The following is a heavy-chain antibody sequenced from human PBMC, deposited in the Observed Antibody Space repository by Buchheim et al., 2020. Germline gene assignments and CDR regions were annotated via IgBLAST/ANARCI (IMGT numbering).Heavy chain of an antibody. J-gene: IGHJ4*02. Sequence: QVQLVESGGGVVQPGRSLRLSCAASGFIFRDYIMHWVRQAPGKGLEWVAVIWHDGSKKYYSDSTKGRFTSSRDNSNSTLYLQMNSLRAEDTAVYYCTYGSGSFYRGGGPTGNWGQGTL. CDR1: GFIFRDYI. CDR2: IWHDGSKK. CDR3: TYGSGSFYRGGGPTGN. D-gene: IGHD3-10*01. V-gene: IGHV3-33*03.